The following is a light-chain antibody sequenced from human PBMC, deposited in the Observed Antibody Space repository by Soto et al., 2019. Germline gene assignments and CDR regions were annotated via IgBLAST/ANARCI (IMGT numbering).Light chain of an antibody. CDR2: EVT. CDR3: SSHAGINNVV. Sequence: QSVLTQPPSASGSPGQSVTISCTGTSSDVGGYNYVSWYQQHPGKAPKLMIYEVTKRPSGAPDRFSGSKSGNTASLTVSGLLAEDEADYYCSSHAGINNVVFGGGTKLTVL. J-gene: IGLJ3*02. V-gene: IGLV2-8*01. CDR1: SSDVGGYNY.